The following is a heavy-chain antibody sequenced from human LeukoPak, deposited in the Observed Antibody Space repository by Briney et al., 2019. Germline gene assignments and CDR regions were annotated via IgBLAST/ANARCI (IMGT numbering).Heavy chain of an antibody. CDR2: ISSNGGST. D-gene: IGHD6-13*01. CDR3: ASERPSSSWYDY. CDR1: GFTFSSYA. J-gene: IGHJ4*02. V-gene: IGHV3-64*01. Sequence: GGSLRLSCAASGFTFSSYAMHWVRQAPGKGLEYVSAISSNGGSTYYANSVKGRFTISRDNSKNTLYLQMGSLRAEDTAVYYCASERPSSSWYDYWGQGTLVTVSS.